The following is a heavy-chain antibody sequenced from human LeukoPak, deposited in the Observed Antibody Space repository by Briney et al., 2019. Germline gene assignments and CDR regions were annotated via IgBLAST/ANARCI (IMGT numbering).Heavy chain of an antibody. Sequence: GGSLRLSCAASGFTFSSYSMNWVRQAPGKGLEWVSYISSSSSTIYYADSVKGRFTISRDNAKNPLYLQMNSLRAEDTAVYYCASGLNFYGFWSGLSDYWGQGTLVTVSS. CDR3: ASGLNFYGFWSGLSDY. D-gene: IGHD3-3*01. CDR2: ISSSSSTI. J-gene: IGHJ4*02. V-gene: IGHV3-48*01. CDR1: GFTFSSYS.